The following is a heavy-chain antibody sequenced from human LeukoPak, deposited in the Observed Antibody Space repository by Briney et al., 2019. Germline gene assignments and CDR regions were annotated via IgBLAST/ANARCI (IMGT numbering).Heavy chain of an antibody. CDR3: ARGIAMVRGVTRKPYNWFDP. CDR2: MNPNRGNT. CDR1: KYIVKSYN. D-gene: IGHD3-10*01. V-gene: IGHV1-8*01. Sequence: ASVKLVNTPNKYIVKSYNINCVRHATGQELEWMGWMNPNRGNTGYAQKFQGRVTMNRNNSISTAYMELSSLRSEETAVYYCARGIAMVRGVTRKPYNWFDPWGQGTLVTVSS. J-gene: IGHJ5*02.